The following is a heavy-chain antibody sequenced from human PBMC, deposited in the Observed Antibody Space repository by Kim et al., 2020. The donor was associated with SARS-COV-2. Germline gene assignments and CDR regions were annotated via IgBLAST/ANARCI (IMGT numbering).Heavy chain of an antibody. CDR3: ASTTVTHPFDY. J-gene: IGHJ4*02. D-gene: IGHD4-17*01. CDR2: INHSGST. Sequence: SETLSLTCAVYGGSFSGYYWSWIRQPPGKGLEWIGEINHSGSTNYNPSLKSRVTISVDTSKNQFSLKLSSVTAADTAVYYCASTTVTHPFDYWGQGTLVTVSS. V-gene: IGHV4-34*01. CDR1: GGSFSGYY.